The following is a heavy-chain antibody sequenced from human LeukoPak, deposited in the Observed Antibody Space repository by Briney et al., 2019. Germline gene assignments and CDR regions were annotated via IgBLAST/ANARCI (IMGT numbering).Heavy chain of an antibody. D-gene: IGHD4-23*01. CDR2: IYSGDNT. Sequence: PGGSLRLSCAASGFTVSSDYMSWVCQAPGKGLEWVSVIYSGDNTYYEDSVKGRFTISRDNSKYTLYLQISRLRAEDTAVYYCVRLSYGGFDCWGQGTLVTVSS. J-gene: IGHJ4*02. CDR3: VRLSYGGFDC. V-gene: IGHV3-53*01. CDR1: GFTVSSDY.